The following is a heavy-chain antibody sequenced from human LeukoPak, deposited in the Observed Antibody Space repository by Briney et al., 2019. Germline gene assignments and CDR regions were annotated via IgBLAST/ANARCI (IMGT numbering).Heavy chain of an antibody. CDR1: GFTFSSYG. V-gene: IGHV3-30*02. J-gene: IGHJ6*03. CDR3: AKEGRFLEWPPLYYYYYMDV. CDR2: IRYDGSNK. D-gene: IGHD3-3*01. Sequence: HSGGSLRLSCAASGFTFSSYGMHWVRQAPGKGLEWVAFIRYDGSNKYYADSVKGRFTISRDNSKNTLYLQMNSLRAEDTAVYYCAKEGRFLEWPPLYYYYYMDVWGKGTTVTVSS.